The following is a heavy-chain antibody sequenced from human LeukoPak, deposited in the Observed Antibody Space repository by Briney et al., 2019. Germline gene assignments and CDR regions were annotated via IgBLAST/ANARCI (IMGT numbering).Heavy chain of an antibody. CDR3: VKLISSGEFDY. J-gene: IGHJ4*02. CDR1: GFTFSSYG. D-gene: IGHD6-19*01. Sequence: GGSLRLSCAASGFTFSSYGMHWVRQAPGKGLEWVAVISYDGSNKYYADSVKGRFTISRDNSKNTLYLQMNSLRAEDTAVYYCVKLISSGEFDYWGQGTLVTVSS. V-gene: IGHV3-30*18. CDR2: ISYDGSNK.